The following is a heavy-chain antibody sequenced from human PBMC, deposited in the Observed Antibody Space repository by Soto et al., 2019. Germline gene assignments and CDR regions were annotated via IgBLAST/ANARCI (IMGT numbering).Heavy chain of an antibody. V-gene: IGHV1-69*13. CDR3: ASALMPAVVTVLAKSVY. CDR2: IIPIFGTA. Sequence: SVKVSCKASGGTFSSYAISWVRQAPGQGLEWMGGIIPIFGTANYAQKFQGRVTITADESTSTAYMELSSLRSEDTAVYYCASALMPAVVTVLAKSVYWGQGPLHTASS. J-gene: IGHJ4*02. CDR1: GGTFSSYA. D-gene: IGHD2-21*02.